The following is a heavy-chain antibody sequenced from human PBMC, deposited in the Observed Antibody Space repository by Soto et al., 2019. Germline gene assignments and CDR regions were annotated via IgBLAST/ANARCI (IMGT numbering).Heavy chain of an antibody. CDR3: ARAPPKWEVPAAMGGYYYYYYMDV. CDR1: GFTVSSNY. Sequence: GGSLRLSCAASGFTVSSNYMSWVRQAPGKGLEWVSVIYSGGSTYYADSVKGRFTISRGNSKNTLYLQMNSLRAEDTAVYYCARAPPKWEVPAAMGGYYYYYYMDVWGKGTTVTVSS. CDR2: IYSGGST. V-gene: IGHV3-66*01. J-gene: IGHJ6*03. D-gene: IGHD2-2*01.